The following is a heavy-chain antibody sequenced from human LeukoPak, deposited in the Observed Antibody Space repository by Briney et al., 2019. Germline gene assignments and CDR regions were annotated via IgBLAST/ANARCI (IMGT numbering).Heavy chain of an antibody. CDR3: AKEFFYGDPSVYFDY. CDR1: GFTVSSYG. CDR2: ISYDGSNK. D-gene: IGHD4-17*01. Sequence: GGSLRLSCAASGFTVSSYGMHWVRQAPGKGLEWVSVISYDGSNKYYADSVKGRFTISRDNSKNTLYLQMNSLRAEDTAVYYCAKEFFYGDPSVYFDYWGQGTLVTVSS. V-gene: IGHV3-30*18. J-gene: IGHJ4*02.